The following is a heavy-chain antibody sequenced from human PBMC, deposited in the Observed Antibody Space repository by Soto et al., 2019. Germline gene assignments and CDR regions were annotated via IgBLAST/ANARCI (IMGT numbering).Heavy chain of an antibody. CDR2: LSYNGGT. CDR3: ARGDTWPLVDL. V-gene: IGHV4-59*01. CDR1: GDSTINSY. J-gene: IGHJ5*02. Sequence: SETLSLTCTVSGDSTINSYWSWIRQAPGKGPEWLGYLSYNGGTNHTPSLQGRATMSVDTSQNRFSLNLNSVTAAVTAVYYCARGDTWPLVDLWGQGILVT. D-gene: IGHD1-26*01.